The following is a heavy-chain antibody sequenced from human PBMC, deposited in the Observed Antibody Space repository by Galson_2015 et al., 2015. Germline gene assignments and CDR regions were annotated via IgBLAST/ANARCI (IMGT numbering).Heavy chain of an antibody. CDR2: ISYDGSNK. J-gene: IGHJ5*02. V-gene: IGHV3-30*03. Sequence: SLRLSCAASGFTFSSYGMHWVRQAPGKGLEWVAVISYDGSNKYYADSVKGRFTISRDNSKNTLYLQMNSLRAEDTAVYYCARDPWQQLVWSHHNWFDPWGQGTLVTVSS. D-gene: IGHD6-13*01. CDR3: ARDPWQQLVWSHHNWFDP. CDR1: GFTFSSYG.